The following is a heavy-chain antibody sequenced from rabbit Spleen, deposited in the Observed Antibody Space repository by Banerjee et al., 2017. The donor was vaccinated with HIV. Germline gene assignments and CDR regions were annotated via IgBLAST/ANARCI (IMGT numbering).Heavy chain of an antibody. Sequence: QEQLEESGGDPVKPEGSLTLTCTASGFSFSSYYYMCWVRQAPGKGLEWIACIDVAKSGDTYYTNWAKGRFTISKTSSTTVTLQMNSLTAADTATYFCARDSATSFSTYGMDLWGQGTLVTVS. CDR1: GFSFSSYYY. V-gene: IGHV1S45*01. CDR3: ARDSATSFSTYGMDL. J-gene: IGHJ6*01. CDR2: IDVAKSGDT. D-gene: IGHD1-1*01.